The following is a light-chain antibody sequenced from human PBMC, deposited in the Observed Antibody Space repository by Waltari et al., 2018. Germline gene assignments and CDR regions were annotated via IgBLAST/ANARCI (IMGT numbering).Light chain of an antibody. V-gene: IGLV1-36*01. J-gene: IGLJ2*01. CDR3: AVWDDSLNGVV. CDR1: RSNIRNNA. CDR2: YDD. Sequence: QSVLTQPPSVSEAPRQRVTISCSGSRSNIRNNAVSWYQQLPGTAPKLLIYYDDLLPSGVSDRFSGSKSGTSASLAISGRQSDDEADYYCAVWDDSLNGVVFGGGTKLTVL.